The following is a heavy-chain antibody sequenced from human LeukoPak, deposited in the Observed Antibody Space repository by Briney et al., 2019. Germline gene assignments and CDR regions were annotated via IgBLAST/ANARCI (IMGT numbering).Heavy chain of an antibody. CDR1: GGTFSSYA. Sequence: VASVKVSCKASGGTFSSYAINWVRQAPGQGLEWMGWISPYNGNTNYAQNFQGRVTMTTDTSTSTAYMELRSLRSDDTAVYYCARVGTIFGVVIIPGDWFDPWGQGTLVTVSS. CDR3: ARVGTIFGVVIIPGDWFDP. V-gene: IGHV1-18*01. J-gene: IGHJ5*02. D-gene: IGHD3-3*01. CDR2: ISPYNGNT.